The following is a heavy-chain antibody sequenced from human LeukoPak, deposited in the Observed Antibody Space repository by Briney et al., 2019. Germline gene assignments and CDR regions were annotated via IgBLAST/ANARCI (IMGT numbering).Heavy chain of an antibody. CDR1: GFTFSSYW. Sequence: GGSLRLSRAASGFTFSSYWMNWVRQAPGKGLEWVSSISSSSSYIYYADSVKGRFTISRDNAKNSLYLQMNSLRAEDTAVYYCARDASDFWNNYDYWGQGTLVTVSS. D-gene: IGHD3-3*01. CDR2: ISSSSSYI. CDR3: ARDASDFWNNYDY. V-gene: IGHV3-21*01. J-gene: IGHJ4*02.